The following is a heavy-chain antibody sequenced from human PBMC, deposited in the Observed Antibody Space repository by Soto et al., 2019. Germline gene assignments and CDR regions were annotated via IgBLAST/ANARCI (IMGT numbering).Heavy chain of an antibody. Sequence: SSVKFYCKAAGDTFSSYSISWVRQSTGQGLEWLGGIIPIFSTAHYAQEVQGRGTITGDGATCTVYMELSSLRSEDTAVYYCARRGWNRQGDAFDIWGQGTRGT. CDR1: GDTFSSYS. D-gene: IGHD1-1*01. J-gene: IGHJ3*02. CDR2: IIPIFSTA. V-gene: IGHV1-69*01. CDR3: ARRGWNRQGDAFDI.